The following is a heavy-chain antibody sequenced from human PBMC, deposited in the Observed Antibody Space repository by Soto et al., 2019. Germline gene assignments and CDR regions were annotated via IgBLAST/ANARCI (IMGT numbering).Heavy chain of an antibody. J-gene: IGHJ3*02. CDR2: ISAYNGNT. D-gene: IGHD1-26*01. V-gene: IGHV1-18*01. Sequence: GASVKVSCKASGYTFTSYGISWVRQAPGQGLEWMGWISAYNGNTNYAQKLQGRVTMTTDTSTSTAYMELRSLRSDDTAVYYCARPLWGGSYHGDAFDIWGQGKMVTVSS. CDR3: ARPLWGGSYHGDAFDI. CDR1: GYTFTSYG.